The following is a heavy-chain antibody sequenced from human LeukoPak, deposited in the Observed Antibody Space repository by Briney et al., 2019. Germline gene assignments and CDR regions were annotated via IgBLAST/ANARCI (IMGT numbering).Heavy chain of an antibody. CDR1: GGSISSGGYY. D-gene: IGHD2-8*01. Sequence: SETLSLTCTVSGGSISSGGYYWSWIRQHPGKGLEWIGYTYYSGSTYYNPSLKSRVTISVDTSKNQFSLNLRSVTAADTAVYYCARFNGALKDRLYYDYQGMDVWGQGTTVTVSS. V-gene: IGHV4-31*03. CDR2: TYYSGST. J-gene: IGHJ6*02. CDR3: ARFNGALKDRLYYDYQGMDV.